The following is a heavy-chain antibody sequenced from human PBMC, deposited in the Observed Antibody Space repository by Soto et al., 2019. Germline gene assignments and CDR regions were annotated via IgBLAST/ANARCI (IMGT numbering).Heavy chain of an antibody. V-gene: IGHV4-4*02. Sequence: QVQLQESGPGLVKPSGTLSLTCAVSGGSISSSNWWSWVRQPPGKGLEWIGEIYHSGSTNYNPSPKSRVTISVDKSKNQFSLKLSSVTAADTAVYYCARADRSGSYSYYFDYWGQGTLVTVSS. J-gene: IGHJ4*02. D-gene: IGHD1-26*01. CDR2: IYHSGST. CDR1: GGSISSSNW. CDR3: ARADRSGSYSYYFDY.